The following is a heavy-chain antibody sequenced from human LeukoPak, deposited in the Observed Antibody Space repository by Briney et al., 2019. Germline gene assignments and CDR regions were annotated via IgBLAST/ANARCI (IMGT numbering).Heavy chain of an antibody. CDR3: ARDRATADY. CDR2: ISTSSGII. V-gene: IGHV3-48*03. J-gene: IGHJ4*02. CDR1: GFTFSSYE. D-gene: IGHD2-21*02. Sequence: GGSLRLSCAASGFTFSSYELYWVRQAPGKGMEWISYISTSSGIIKYANSVKGRFTISRDNAKNSLYLQMNSLRVEDTAVYYCARDRATADYWGQGTLVTVSS.